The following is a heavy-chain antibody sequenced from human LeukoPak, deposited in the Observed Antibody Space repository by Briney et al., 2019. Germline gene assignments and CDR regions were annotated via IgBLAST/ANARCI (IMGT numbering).Heavy chain of an antibody. V-gene: IGHV1-18*01. CDR1: GYTFTSYG. D-gene: IGHD2-15*01. J-gene: IGHJ4*02. Sequence: SSVKVSCKASGYTFTSYGISGVRQAPGQGLEGMGWMSACNGNTNYAQKLQGRVTMTTDTSTSTAYMELRSLRSDDTAVYYCARDGIRYCSGGSCYMDDYWGQGTLVTVSS. CDR3: ARDGIRYCSGGSCYMDDY. CDR2: MSACNGNT.